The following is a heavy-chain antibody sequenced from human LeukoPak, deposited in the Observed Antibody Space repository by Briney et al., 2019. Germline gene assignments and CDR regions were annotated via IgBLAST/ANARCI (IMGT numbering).Heavy chain of an antibody. Sequence: GGSLRLSCAASGFTFNSYGMNWVRQAPGKGLEWVSIIWYDGSHKYYVDSVKGRFTISRDNSKNTLYLQMNSLRAEDTAVYYCARGVVRGPRGGYYFGYWGQGTLVTVSS. J-gene: IGHJ4*02. CDR3: ARGVVRGPRGGYYFGY. V-gene: IGHV3-33*01. CDR1: GFTFNSYG. D-gene: IGHD3-10*01. CDR2: IWYDGSHK.